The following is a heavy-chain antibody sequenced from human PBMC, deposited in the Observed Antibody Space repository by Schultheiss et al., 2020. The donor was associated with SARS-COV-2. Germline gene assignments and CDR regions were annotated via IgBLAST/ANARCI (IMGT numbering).Heavy chain of an antibody. V-gene: IGHV3-74*01. CDR2: INSDGSST. CDR3: AKAEDIVLMVYASGTYYYCMDV. D-gene: IGHD2-8*01. Sequence: GGSLRLSCAASGFTFSSYWMHWVRQAPGKGLVWVSRINSDGSSTSYADSVKGRFTISRDNAKNTLYLQMNSLRAEDTAVYYCAKAEDIVLMVYASGTYYYCMDVWGQGTTVTVSS. CDR1: GFTFSSYW. J-gene: IGHJ6*02.